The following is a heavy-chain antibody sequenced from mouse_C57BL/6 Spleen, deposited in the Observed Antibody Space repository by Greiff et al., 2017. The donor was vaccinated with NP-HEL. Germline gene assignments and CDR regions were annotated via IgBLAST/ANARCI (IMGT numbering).Heavy chain of an antibody. V-gene: IGHV1-55*01. Sequence: VQLQQSGAELVKPGASVKMSCKASGYTFTSYWITWVKQRPGQGLEWIGDIYPGSGSTNYNEKFKSKATLTVDTSSSTAYMQLSSLTSEDSAVYYCASRWDYDYGYAMDYWGQGTSVTVSS. CDR1: GYTFTSYW. CDR3: ASRWDYDYGYAMDY. J-gene: IGHJ4*01. CDR2: IYPGSGST. D-gene: IGHD2-4*01.